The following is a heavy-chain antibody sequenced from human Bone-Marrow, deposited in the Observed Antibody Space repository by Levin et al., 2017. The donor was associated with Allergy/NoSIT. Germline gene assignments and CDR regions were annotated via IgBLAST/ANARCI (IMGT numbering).Heavy chain of an antibody. J-gene: IGHJ4*02. CDR2: NHNSGST. D-gene: IGHD2-8*02. V-gene: IGHV4-31*03. CDR1: GASISMGGYY. CDR3: ARITRYWTNYFDS. Sequence: SQTLSLTCTVSGASISMGGYYWTWIRHHPGKGLEWIGYNHNSGSTFYNPSLKSRILISVDPSKNQFSLEMTSVSAADTARYYCARITRYWTNYFDSWGRGTQVSVSS.